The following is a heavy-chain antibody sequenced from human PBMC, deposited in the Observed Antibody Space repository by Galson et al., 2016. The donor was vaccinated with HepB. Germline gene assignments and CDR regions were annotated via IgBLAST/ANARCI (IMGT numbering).Heavy chain of an antibody. J-gene: IGHJ6*04. CDR3: VQGSTAPAV. V-gene: IGHV3-23*01. D-gene: IGHD2-2*01. CDR2: ISRSGDST. Sequence: SLRLSCAASGFTFSIYGMTWVRQAPGKGLEVVSSISRSGDSTDYADSVKGRLTISRDNSKNTLFLQMNSLTADDTAIYYCVQGSTAPAVWGKGTTVTVSS. CDR1: GFTFSIYG.